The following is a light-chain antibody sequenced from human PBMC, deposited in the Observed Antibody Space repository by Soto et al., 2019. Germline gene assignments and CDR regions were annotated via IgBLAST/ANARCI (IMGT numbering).Light chain of an antibody. CDR1: QSISSW. J-gene: IGKJ1*01. V-gene: IGKV1-5*03. Sequence: DIQMTQSPSTLSASVGDRVTITWRASQSISSWLAWYQQKPGKAPKLLIYKASSLESGVPSRFSGSGSGTEFTLTISSLQPDDFATYYCQQYNSYSRTWTFGQGTKVEIK. CDR2: KAS. CDR3: QQYNSYSRTWT.